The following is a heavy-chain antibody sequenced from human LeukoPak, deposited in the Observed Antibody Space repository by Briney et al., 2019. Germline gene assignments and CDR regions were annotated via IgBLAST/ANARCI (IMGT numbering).Heavy chain of an antibody. V-gene: IGHV1-46*03. J-gene: IGHJ4*02. CDR1: GYTFTSYY. CDR3: ASARGLRFLEWALGY. CDR2: INPSGGST. Sequence: ASVKVSCKASGYTFTSYYMHLVRQAPGRGLEWMGIINPSGGSTSYAQKFQGRVTMTRDTSTSTVYMELSSLRSEDTAVYYCASARGLRFLEWALGYWGQGTLVTVSS. D-gene: IGHD3-3*01.